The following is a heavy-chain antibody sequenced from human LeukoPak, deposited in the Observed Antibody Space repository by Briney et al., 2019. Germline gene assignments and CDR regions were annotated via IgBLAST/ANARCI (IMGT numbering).Heavy chain of an antibody. Sequence: PGGSLRLSCAASGFTFSSYAMSWVRQVPGKGLEWVSAISGSGGSTYYADSVKGRFTISRDNSKNTLYLQMNSLRAEDTAVYYCAKDTTSDGDYAFAFDIWGQGTMVTVSS. D-gene: IGHD4-17*01. V-gene: IGHV3-23*01. CDR2: ISGSGGST. CDR1: GFTFSSYA. J-gene: IGHJ3*02. CDR3: AKDTTSDGDYAFAFDI.